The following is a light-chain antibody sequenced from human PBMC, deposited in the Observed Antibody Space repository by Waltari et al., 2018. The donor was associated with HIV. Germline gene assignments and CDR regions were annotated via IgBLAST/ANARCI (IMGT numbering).Light chain of an antibody. V-gene: IGLV1-40*01. CDR2: GDS. CDR3: QSYDRSVSGLWV. J-gene: IGLJ3*02. CDR1: HSNLGAGFV. Sequence: SVLTQPPSVSGAPGQWVSISCTGNHSNLGAGFVFHWYRPSPGTAPKLVIYGDSSRRSGGPVRFAGSRSGNSVTLDITGLRAEDEGEYVCQSYDRSVSGLWVFGAGTRLTVL.